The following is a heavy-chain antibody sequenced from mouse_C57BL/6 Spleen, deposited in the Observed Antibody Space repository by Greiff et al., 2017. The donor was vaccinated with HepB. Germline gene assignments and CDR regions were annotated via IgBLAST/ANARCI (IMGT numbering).Heavy chain of an antibody. CDR3: ARGDGYYFYYFDY. J-gene: IGHJ2*01. D-gene: IGHD2-3*01. V-gene: IGHV5-4*03. Sequence: EVKLMESGGGLVKPGGSLKLSCAASGFTFSSYAMSWVRQTPEKRLEWVATISDGGSYTYYPDNVKGRFTISRDNAKNNLYLQMSHLKSEDTAMYYCARGDGYYFYYFDYWGQGTTLTVSS. CDR1: GFTFSSYA. CDR2: ISDGGSYT.